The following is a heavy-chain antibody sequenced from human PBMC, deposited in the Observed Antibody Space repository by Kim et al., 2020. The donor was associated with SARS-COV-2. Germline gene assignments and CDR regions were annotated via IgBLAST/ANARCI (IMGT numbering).Heavy chain of an antibody. Sequence: GGSLRLSCAASGFTFSSYAMHWVRQAPGKGLEWVAVISYDGSNKYYADSVKGRFTISRDNSKNTLYLQMNSLRAEDTAVYYCARGPSLWFGELLFDYWGQGTLVTVSS. V-gene: IGHV3-30*04. J-gene: IGHJ4*02. CDR1: GFTFSSYA. D-gene: IGHD3-10*01. CDR2: ISYDGSNK. CDR3: ARGPSLWFGELLFDY.